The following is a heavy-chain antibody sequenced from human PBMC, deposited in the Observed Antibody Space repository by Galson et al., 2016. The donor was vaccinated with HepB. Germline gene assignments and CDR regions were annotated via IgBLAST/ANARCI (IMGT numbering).Heavy chain of an antibody. CDR3: TRVKELGRGFHS. CDR2: TYYRSKWFY. J-gene: IGHJ4*02. CDR1: GDSVSGNTAG. Sequence: CAISGDSVSGNTAGWNWIRQSPSIGLEWLGRTYYRSKWFYDYAESVKSRITIKPDTTKNQFSLQLNSDTVEDTAVYYCTRVKELGRGFHSWGQGTWVIVSS. D-gene: IGHD7-27*01. V-gene: IGHV6-1*01.